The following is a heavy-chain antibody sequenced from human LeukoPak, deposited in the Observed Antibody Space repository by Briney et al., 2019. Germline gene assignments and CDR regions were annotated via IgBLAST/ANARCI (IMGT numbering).Heavy chain of an antibody. CDR2: IYPGDSDT. CDR3: ARQYSGYALTTWVDAFDI. D-gene: IGHD5-12*01. CDR1: GYSFTSYW. Sequence: GESLKISCKGSGYSFTSYWIGWGRQMPGKGLEWMGSIYPGDSDTRYSPSFQGQVTLSADKSIRTAYLQWSSLKASDTAMYYCARQYSGYALTTWVDAFDIWGQGTMVTVSS. V-gene: IGHV5-51*01. J-gene: IGHJ3*02.